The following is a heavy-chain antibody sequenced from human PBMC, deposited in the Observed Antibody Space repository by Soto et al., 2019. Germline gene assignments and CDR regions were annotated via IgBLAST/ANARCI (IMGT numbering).Heavy chain of an antibody. CDR3: ARGVPYSYGYVSWFDP. Sequence: SETLSLTCTVSGGSVSSGSYYWSWIRQPPGKGLEWIGYIYYSGSTNYNPSLKSRVTISVDTSKNQFSLKLSSVAAADTAVYYCARGVPYSYGYVSWFDPWGQGTLVTVSS. V-gene: IGHV4-61*01. CDR1: GGSVSSGSYY. CDR2: IYYSGST. D-gene: IGHD5-18*01. J-gene: IGHJ5*02.